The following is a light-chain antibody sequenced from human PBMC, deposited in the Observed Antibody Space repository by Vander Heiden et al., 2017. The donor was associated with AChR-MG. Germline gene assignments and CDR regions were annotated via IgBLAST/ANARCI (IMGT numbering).Light chain of an antibody. CDR2: DDS. Sequence: SYGLTQPPSVSVAPGQTATLPCGANYIGSKSVHWYQQKPGQAPVLVVHDDSGRPSGIPGRFSGSNSENTATLTINRVEAGDEADYYCQVWDTTDDREVCGGGTKLTGL. J-gene: IGLJ3*02. CDR1: YIGSKS. V-gene: IGLV3-21*02. CDR3: QVWDTTDDREV.